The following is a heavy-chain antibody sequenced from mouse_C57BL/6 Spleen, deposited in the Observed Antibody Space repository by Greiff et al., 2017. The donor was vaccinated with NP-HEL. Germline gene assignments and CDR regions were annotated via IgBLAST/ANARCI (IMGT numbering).Heavy chain of an antibody. CDR3: ARQVGHWYFDV. J-gene: IGHJ1*03. CDR2: IYPGSGST. V-gene: IGHV1-55*01. D-gene: IGHD1-3*01. CDR1: GYTFTSYW. Sequence: QVHVKQPGAELVKPGASVKMSCKASGYTFTSYWITWVKQRPGQGLEWIGDIYPGSGSTNYNEKFKSKATLTVDTSSSTAYMQLSSLTSEDSAVYYCARQVGHWYFDVWGTGTTVTVSS.